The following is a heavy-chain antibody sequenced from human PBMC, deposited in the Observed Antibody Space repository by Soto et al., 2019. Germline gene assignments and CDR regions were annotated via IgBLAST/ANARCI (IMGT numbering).Heavy chain of an antibody. CDR2: ISSSGSTI. V-gene: IGHV3-48*03. Sequence: GGSLRLSCAASGFTFSSYEMNWVRQAPGKGLEWVSYISSSGSTIYYADSVKGRFTISRDNAKNSLYLQMNSLRADDTAVYYCARDRRAITIFPEANWFEPWGQGT. CDR3: ARDRRAITIFPEANWFEP. D-gene: IGHD3-3*01. J-gene: IGHJ5*02. CDR1: GFTFSSYE.